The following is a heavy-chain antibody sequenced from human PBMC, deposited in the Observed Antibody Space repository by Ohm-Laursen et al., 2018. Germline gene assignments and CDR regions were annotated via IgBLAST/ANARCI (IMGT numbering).Heavy chain of an antibody. CDR2: MNPKSGDT. Sequence: ASVKASCKTSGYTFINYDIHRVRQASGQGLEWMGWMNPKSGDTGYAHKFQGRVTMARNASISTANMEMSSLRSEDTAVYYCARGRLSGTRRALDIWGQGTMVTVSS. J-gene: IGHJ3*02. D-gene: IGHD1-7*01. CDR3: ARGRLSGTRRALDI. CDR1: GYTFINYD. V-gene: IGHV1-8*01.